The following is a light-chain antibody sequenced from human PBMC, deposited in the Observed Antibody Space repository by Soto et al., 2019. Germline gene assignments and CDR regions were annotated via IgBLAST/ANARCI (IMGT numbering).Light chain of an antibody. CDR2: WAS. V-gene: IGKV4-1*01. CDR3: QQYYSTPLT. Sequence: DIVMTQSPDSLSVSLGERATINCKSSPSVLYNSNNKNYLAWYQQKPGQPPKLLIYWASTRESVVPDRFSGSGSWTDFTLTISSLQAEDVAVYYCQQYYSTPLTFGGGTKVEIK. J-gene: IGKJ4*01. CDR1: PSVLYNSNNKNY.